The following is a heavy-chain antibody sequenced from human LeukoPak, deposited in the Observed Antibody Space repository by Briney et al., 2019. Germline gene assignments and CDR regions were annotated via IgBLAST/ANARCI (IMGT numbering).Heavy chain of an antibody. CDR2: INHSGST. CDR1: GGSFSGYY. D-gene: IGHD3-10*01. V-gene: IGHV4-34*01. CDR3: ARVPNYYGSEKHVDY. Sequence: PSETLSLTCAVYGGSFSGYYWSRIRQPPGKGLEWIGEINHSGSTNYNPSLKSRVTISVDTSKNQFSLKLSSVTAADTAVYYCARVPNYYGSEKHVDYWGQGTLVTVSS. J-gene: IGHJ4*02.